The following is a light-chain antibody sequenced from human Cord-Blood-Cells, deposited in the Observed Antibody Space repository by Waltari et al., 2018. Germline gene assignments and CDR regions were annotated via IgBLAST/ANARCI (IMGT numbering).Light chain of an antibody. CDR3: QVWDSSSDHAV. CDR1: NSGSKS. J-gene: IGLJ7*01. Sequence: SYVLTQPPSVSVAPGKTARITCGGNNSGSKSVHWYQQKPGQAPVLVIYYDSDRPSGIPERFSGSNSGNTATLTISRVEAGDEADYYCQVWDSSSDHAVFGGGTQLTVL. CDR2: YDS. V-gene: IGLV3-21*04.